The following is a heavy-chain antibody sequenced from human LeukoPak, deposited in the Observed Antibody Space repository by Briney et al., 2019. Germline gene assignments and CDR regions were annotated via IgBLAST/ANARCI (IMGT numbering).Heavy chain of an antibody. J-gene: IGHJ4*02. CDR3: ARHLDYSTGFDY. CDR2: ISSTGTYI. D-gene: IGHD4-11*01. Sequence: PGESLRLSCATSGFTFNSSPFGSDTMNWVRQAPGKGLEWVSSISSTGTYIYYTDSVKGRFTISRDIANSLLYLQMNSLRADDTAVYYCARHLDYSTGFDYWGQGTLVTVSS. V-gene: IGHV3-21*01. CDR1: GFTFNSSPFGSDT.